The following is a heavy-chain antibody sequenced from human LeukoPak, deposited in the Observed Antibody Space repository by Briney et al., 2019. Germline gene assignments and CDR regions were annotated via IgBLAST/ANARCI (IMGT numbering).Heavy chain of an antibody. V-gene: IGHV4-59*12. CDR3: ARNRGVLVRGVIYFDY. CDR2: IYHSGST. Sequence: SETLSLTCTVSGGSISSYYWSWIRQPPGKGLEWIGYIYHSGSTYYNPSLKSRVTISVDRSKNQFSLKLSSVTAADTAVYYCARNRGVLVRGVIYFDYWGQGTLVTVSS. D-gene: IGHD3-10*01. J-gene: IGHJ4*02. CDR1: GGSISSYY.